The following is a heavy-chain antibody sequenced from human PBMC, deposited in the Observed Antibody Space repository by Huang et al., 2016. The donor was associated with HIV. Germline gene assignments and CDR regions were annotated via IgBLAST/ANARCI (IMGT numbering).Heavy chain of an antibody. CDR2: KSYDGSSK. CDR3: TKGHYYDTNGYVAFDI. D-gene: IGHD3-22*01. V-gene: IGHV3-30*18. CDR1: RFTFSKFA. J-gene: IGHJ3*02. Sequence: QVQLVESGGGVVRPGRALRLSCAALRFTFSKFAMHWVRQVPGRGLEWMAGKSYDGSSKHYADSVPGLLTISRDNSNNTLYLQRNSLTVEDTAVYYCTKGHYYDTNGYVAFDIWGQGTMVTVSS.